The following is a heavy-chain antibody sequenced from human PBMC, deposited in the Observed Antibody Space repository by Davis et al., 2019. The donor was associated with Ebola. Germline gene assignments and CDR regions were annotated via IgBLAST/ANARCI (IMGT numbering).Heavy chain of an antibody. V-gene: IGHV1-2*02. J-gene: IGHJ3*02. CDR1: GYTFTGYY. D-gene: IGHD6-13*01. Sequence: ASVKVSCKASGYTFTGYYMHWVRQAPGQGLEWMGWINPNSGGTHYAQKFQGRVTMTRDMSISTAYMDLSRLKSDDTAVYYCARGRSSSRWAFDIWGQRTMVTVSS. CDR3: ARGRSSSRWAFDI. CDR2: INPNSGGT.